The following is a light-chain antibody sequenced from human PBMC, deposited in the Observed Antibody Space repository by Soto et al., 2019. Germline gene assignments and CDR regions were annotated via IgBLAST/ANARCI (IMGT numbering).Light chain of an antibody. V-gene: IGKV3-20*01. CDR3: QPYGSSPWT. J-gene: IGKJ1*01. CDR1: QSIDKNY. CDR2: DAS. Sequence: EVALTQSPGTLSLSPGARATLSCRASQSIDKNYLTWYQQKPGQAPRVLIYDASTRATGIPDRFSGSGSGTDFTLTISRLEPEDFAVYYCQPYGSSPWTFGQGTKVDIK.